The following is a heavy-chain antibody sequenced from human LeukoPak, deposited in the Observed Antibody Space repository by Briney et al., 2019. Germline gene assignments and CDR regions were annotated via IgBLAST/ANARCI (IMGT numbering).Heavy chain of an antibody. J-gene: IGHJ4*02. D-gene: IGHD1-26*01. CDR1: GFSFSNAW. V-gene: IGHV3-15*01. Sequence: GGSLRLSCTASGFSFSNAWVSWVRQAPGKGLEWVARITSKTDGGTTDYAAPVKGRFTISRDDSKNTLYLQMNSLKSEDTAVYYCTTDISTLYSGSYSPSDYWGQGTLVTVSS. CDR2: ITSKTDGGTT. CDR3: TTDISTLYSGSYSPSDY.